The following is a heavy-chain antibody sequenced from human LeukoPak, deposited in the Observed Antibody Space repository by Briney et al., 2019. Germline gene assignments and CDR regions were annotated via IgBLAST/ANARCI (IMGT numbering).Heavy chain of an antibody. V-gene: IGHV1-18*01. CDR1: GYTFTTYG. Sequence: GASVKVSCKASGYTFTTYGITWVRQAPGQGLEWMAWISAYNGNTEYAQKFRGRITLTTDTSTSTASMELRSLRSDDTAVYYCARVLGGSGDEYYSDFWGQGTLVTVSS. CDR2: ISAYNGNT. J-gene: IGHJ4*02. D-gene: IGHD4-17*01. CDR3: ARVLGGSGDEYYSDF.